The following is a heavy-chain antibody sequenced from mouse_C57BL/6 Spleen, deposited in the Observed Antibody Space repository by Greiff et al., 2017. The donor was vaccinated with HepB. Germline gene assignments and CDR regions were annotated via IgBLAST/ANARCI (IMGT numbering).Heavy chain of an antibody. J-gene: IGHJ4*01. V-gene: IGHV5-15*01. Sequence: EVQLQESGGGLVQPGGSLKLSCAASGFTFSDYGMAWVRQAPRKGPEWVAFISNLAYSIYYADTVTGRFTISRENAKNTLYLEMSSLRSEDTAMYYCARHGNYYYAMDYWGQGTSVTVSS. CDR2: ISNLAYSI. CDR1: GFTFSDYG. D-gene: IGHD2-1*01. CDR3: ARHGNYYYAMDY.